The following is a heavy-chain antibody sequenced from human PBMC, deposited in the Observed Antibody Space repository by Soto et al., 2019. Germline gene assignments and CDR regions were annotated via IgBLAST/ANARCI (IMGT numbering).Heavy chain of an antibody. J-gene: IGHJ4*02. Sequence: GASVKVSCKVSGYRFTTYGINWVRQAPGQGLEWVGWFNPDNQNTNYAQKFQDGVSLTTDSSTNTAYMELRDLRSDDTAVYYCARVRFGDPFDFWGQGSLVTVS. CDR1: GYRFTTYG. D-gene: IGHD3-16*01. CDR2: FNPDNQNT. V-gene: IGHV1-18*01. CDR3: ARVRFGDPFDF.